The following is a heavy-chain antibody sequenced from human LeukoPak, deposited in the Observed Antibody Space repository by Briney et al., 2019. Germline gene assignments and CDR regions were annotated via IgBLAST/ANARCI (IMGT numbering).Heavy chain of an antibody. V-gene: IGHV3-33*01. CDR3: ARDERHYFDY. Sequence: GRSQRLSCAASGFTFSNYGMHWVRQAPGKGLEWVAVIWYDESNKYYADSVKGRFTISRDNSKNTLYLQMNSLRAEDTAVYYCARDERHYFDYWGQGTLVTVSS. CDR1: GFTFSNYG. CDR2: IWYDESNK. J-gene: IGHJ4*02.